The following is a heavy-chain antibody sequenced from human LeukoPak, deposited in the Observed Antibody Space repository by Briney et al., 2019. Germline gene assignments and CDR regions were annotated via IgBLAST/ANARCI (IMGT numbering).Heavy chain of an antibody. CDR2: IKQDGSEK. Sequence: GGSLRLSCAASGFTFSNYWMSWVRQAPGKGLEWVANIKQDGSEKYYVDSVKGRFTISRDNAKNSLYLQMDSLRAEDTAVYYCARGDFWSGYLYYFDYWGQGTLVTVSS. V-gene: IGHV3-7*01. CDR3: ARGDFWSGYLYYFDY. CDR1: GFTFSNYW. D-gene: IGHD3-3*01. J-gene: IGHJ4*02.